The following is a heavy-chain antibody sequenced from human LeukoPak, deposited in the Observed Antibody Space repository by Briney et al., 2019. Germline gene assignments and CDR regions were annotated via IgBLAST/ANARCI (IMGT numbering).Heavy chain of an antibody. D-gene: IGHD1-26*01. Sequence: GGSLRLSCAASGFAFSSYGMHWVRQAPGKGLEWVAVIWYDGSNKYYADSVKGRFTISRDNSKNTLYLQMNSLRAEDTAVYYCARDRMEWEPDGPFDYWGQGTLVTVSS. V-gene: IGHV3-33*01. CDR1: GFAFSSYG. J-gene: IGHJ4*02. CDR3: ARDRMEWEPDGPFDY. CDR2: IWYDGSNK.